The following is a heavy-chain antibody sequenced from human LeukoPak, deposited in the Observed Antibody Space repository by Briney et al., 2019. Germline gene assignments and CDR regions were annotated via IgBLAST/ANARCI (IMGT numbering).Heavy chain of an antibody. Sequence: SETLSLTCTVSGGSISSYYWSWILQPPGKGLEWIGYIYYSGSTNYNPSLKSRVTISVDTSKNQFSLKLSSVTAADTAVYYCARGKYQLLGNWGQGTLVTVSS. CDR1: GGSISSYY. J-gene: IGHJ4*02. CDR3: ARGKYQLLGN. D-gene: IGHD2-2*01. V-gene: IGHV4-59*01. CDR2: IYYSGST.